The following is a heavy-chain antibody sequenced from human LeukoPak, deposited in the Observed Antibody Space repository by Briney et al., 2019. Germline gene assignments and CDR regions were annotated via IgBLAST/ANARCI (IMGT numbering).Heavy chain of an antibody. V-gene: IGHV1-2*06. CDR1: GYTFTGYY. CDR3: ARGYSSSSPQRYFQH. CDR2: INPNSGDT. Sequence: ASVKVSCKASGYTFTGYYMHWVRQAPGQGLDCMGRINPNSGDTNYAQKFQGRVTMTTDTSISTAHMELSRLRSDDTAVYYCARGYSSSSPQRYFQHWGQGTLVTVSS. D-gene: IGHD6-6*01. J-gene: IGHJ1*01.